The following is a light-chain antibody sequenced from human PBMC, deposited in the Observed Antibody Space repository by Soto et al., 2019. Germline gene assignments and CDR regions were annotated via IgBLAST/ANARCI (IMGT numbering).Light chain of an antibody. J-gene: IGKJ4*01. CDR1: HSICGW. CDR2: GAS. Sequence: DIQMSQSPSTLSASVGDRLSITCWASHSICGWLAWYQQKAGKAPTLLIYGASSLQTGVPSRFSGSGSGTEFTLTVSGLQPEDFATYYCQHLNSYPLTFGGGTMVDI. CDR3: QHLNSYPLT. V-gene: IGKV1-5*01.